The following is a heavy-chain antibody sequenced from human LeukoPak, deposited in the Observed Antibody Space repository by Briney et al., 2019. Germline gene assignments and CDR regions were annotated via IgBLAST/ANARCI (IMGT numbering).Heavy chain of an antibody. CDR3: AKAGTVDTAMAENYYFDY. CDR1: GFTFDDYA. J-gene: IGHJ4*02. D-gene: IGHD5-18*01. V-gene: IGHV3-9*01. CDR2: ISWNSGSI. Sequence: GGSLRLSCAASGFTFDDYAMHWVRQAPGKGLEWVSGISWNSGSIGYADSVKGRFTISRDNAKNSLYLQMNSLRAEDTALYYCAKAGTVDTAMAENYYFDYWGQGTLVTVSS.